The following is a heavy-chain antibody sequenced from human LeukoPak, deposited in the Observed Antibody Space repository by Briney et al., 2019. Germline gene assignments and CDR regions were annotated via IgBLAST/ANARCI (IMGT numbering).Heavy chain of an antibody. V-gene: IGHV3-23*01. Sequence: GGSLGLSCAASGFTFRYCAMTWVRQAPGKGLEWVSTISDNGGNTYYADSVKGRFAISRDNSKNTLYLQMNSLRAEDTAVYYCAKGGVAFTPEPNYFDYWGQGTLVTVSS. J-gene: IGHJ4*02. CDR1: GFTFRYCA. CDR2: ISDNGGNT. CDR3: AKGGVAFTPEPNYFDY. D-gene: IGHD2-15*01.